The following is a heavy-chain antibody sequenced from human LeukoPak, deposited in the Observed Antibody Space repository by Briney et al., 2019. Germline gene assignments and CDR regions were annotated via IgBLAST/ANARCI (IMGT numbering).Heavy chain of an antibody. J-gene: IGHJ4*02. V-gene: IGHV3-9*01. CDR2: ISWNSGSI. D-gene: IGHD3-10*01. CDR1: GFTFDDYA. CDR3: ARDGAARGSGSFGD. Sequence: GGSLRLSCAASGFTFDDYAMHWVRQAPGKGLEWVSGISWNSGSIGYADSVKGRFTISRDNAKNSLYLQMNSLRAEDTAVYYCARDGAARGSGSFGDWGQGTLLTVSS.